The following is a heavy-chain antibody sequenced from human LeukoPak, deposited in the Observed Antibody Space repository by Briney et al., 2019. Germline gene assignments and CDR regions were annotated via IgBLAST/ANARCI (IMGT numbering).Heavy chain of an antibody. CDR3: ARTGCSSTSCYKYYFDY. CDR1: GFTFSSYA. Sequence: GRSLRLSCAASGFTFSSYAMHWVRQAPGKGLEWVAVISYDGSNKYYADSVKGRFTISRDNSKNTLYLQMNSLRAEDTAVYYCARTGCSSTSCYKYYFDYWGQGTLVTVSS. CDR2: ISYDGSNK. V-gene: IGHV3-30*04. J-gene: IGHJ4*02. D-gene: IGHD2-2*02.